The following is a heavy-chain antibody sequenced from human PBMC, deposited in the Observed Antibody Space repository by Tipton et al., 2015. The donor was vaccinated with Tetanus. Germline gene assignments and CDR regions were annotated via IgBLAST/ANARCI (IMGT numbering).Heavy chain of an antibody. Sequence: LSLTCAVYGGSFSGYYWSWIRQPPGKGLEWLSCISRDGTTIIYADSVKGRFTISRDNAKSSLYLQISSLTADDTAVYYCARDIRLVGATLYFDYWGQGALVTVSS. D-gene: IGHD1-26*01. CDR2: ISRDGTTI. J-gene: IGHJ4*02. V-gene: IGHV3-11*01. CDR1: GGSFSGYY. CDR3: ARDIRLVGATLYFDY.